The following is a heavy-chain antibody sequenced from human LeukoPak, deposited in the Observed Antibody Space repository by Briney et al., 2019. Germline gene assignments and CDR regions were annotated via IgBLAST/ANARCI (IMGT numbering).Heavy chain of an antibody. J-gene: IGHJ5*02. V-gene: IGHV4-61*01. D-gene: IGHD4/OR15-4a*01. CDR2: IYYSGST. CDR1: GAPVSSGSYN. Sequence: SETLSLTCSVSGAPVSSGSYNRNWIRQPPGKGLDENEYIYYSGSTNCNPSLKSRVTISVDTSKNQFSLKLSSVTAADTAVYYCARGALWGYDGARFGWFDPWGQGTLVTVSS. CDR3: ARGALWGYDGARFGWFDP.